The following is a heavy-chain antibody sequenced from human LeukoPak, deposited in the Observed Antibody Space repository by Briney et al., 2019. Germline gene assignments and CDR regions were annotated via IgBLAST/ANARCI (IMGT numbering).Heavy chain of an antibody. V-gene: IGHV3-23*01. CDR3: AKVLGIAVAGTARRFDY. CDR2: ISGSGGST. J-gene: IGHJ4*02. D-gene: IGHD6-19*01. CDR1: GFTFSSYA. Sequence: GGSRRLACAASGFTFSSYAMSWVRQAPGKGLEWVSAISGSGGSTYYADSVKGRFTISRDNSKNTLYLQMNSLRAEDTAVYYCAKVLGIAVAGTARRFDYWGQGTLVTVSS.